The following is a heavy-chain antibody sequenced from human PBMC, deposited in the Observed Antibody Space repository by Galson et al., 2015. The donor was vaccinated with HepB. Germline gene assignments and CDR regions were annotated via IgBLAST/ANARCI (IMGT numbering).Heavy chain of an antibody. Sequence: SLRLSCAASGFNFNSYGMSWVRQAPGKGLEWVSSVDTGGTVTYYADSVKGRFTISRDNSKNMMYLEMNSLRVEDTAVYYCAKGTGAESGYGNFEYWGQGTLVTVSS. CDR2: VDTGGTVT. J-gene: IGHJ4*02. D-gene: IGHD6-25*01. V-gene: IGHV3-23*03. CDR3: AKGTGAESGYGNFEY. CDR1: GFNFNSYG.